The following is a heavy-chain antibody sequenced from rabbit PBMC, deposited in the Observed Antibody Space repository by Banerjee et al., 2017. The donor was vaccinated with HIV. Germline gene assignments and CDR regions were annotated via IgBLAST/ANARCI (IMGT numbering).Heavy chain of an antibody. D-gene: IGHD4-1*01. V-gene: IGHV1S40*01. J-gene: IGHJ4*01. CDR3: ARRGSDWGDDL. Sequence: QSLEESGGDLVKPGASLTLTCTASGLDFSSSYWMCWIRQAPGKGLEWIACIDVGSKGTTHYVSWAKGRFTISKTSSTTVALQMTSLTAADTATYFCARRGSDWGDDLWGPGTLVTVS. CDR1: GLDFSSSYW. CDR2: IDVGSKGTT.